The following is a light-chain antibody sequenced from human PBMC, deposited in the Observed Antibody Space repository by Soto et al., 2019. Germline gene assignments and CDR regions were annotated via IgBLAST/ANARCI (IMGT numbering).Light chain of an antibody. CDR3: QQYTNWPRT. Sequence: EIVIAQSPATLSVSPGERATLSCSASQSVRSNLAWYQQKPGQAPRLLIYGASTRATGIPARFSGSGSGTEFTLTISSLQSEDCAVYYCQQYTNWPRTFGQGTKVDIK. J-gene: IGKJ1*01. CDR2: GAS. V-gene: IGKV3-15*01. CDR1: QSVRSN.